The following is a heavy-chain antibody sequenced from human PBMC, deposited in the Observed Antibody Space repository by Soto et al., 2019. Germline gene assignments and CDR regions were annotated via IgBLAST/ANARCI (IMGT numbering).Heavy chain of an antibody. Sequence: SETLSLTCTVSGGSISSSSYYWGWIRKPPGKGLEWIGSIYYSGSTYYNPSLRTRATISVDTSKNQFSLKLSSVTAADTAVYYCAKSPNPGSATPSYYGMDVWGLGTTVTVSS. J-gene: IGHJ6*02. V-gene: IGHV4-39*01. CDR3: AKSPNPGSATPSYYGMDV. CDR1: GGSISSSSYY. CDR2: IYYSGST. D-gene: IGHD2-15*01.